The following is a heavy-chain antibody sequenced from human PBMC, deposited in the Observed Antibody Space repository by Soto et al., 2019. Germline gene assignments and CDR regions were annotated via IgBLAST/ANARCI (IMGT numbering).Heavy chain of an antibody. Sequence: PSETLSLTCTVSGGSISSGGYYWSWIRQHPGKGLEWIGYIYYSGSTYYNPSLKSRVTISVDTSKNQFSLKLSSVTAADTAVYYCARGPEGSEYYYYYYMDVWGKGTTVTVSS. V-gene: IGHV4-31*03. CDR3: ARGPEGSEYYYYYYMDV. J-gene: IGHJ6*03. CDR1: GGSISSGGYY. CDR2: IYYSGST.